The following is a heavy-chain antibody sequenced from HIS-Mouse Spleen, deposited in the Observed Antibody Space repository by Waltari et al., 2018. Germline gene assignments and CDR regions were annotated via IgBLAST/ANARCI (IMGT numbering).Heavy chain of an antibody. D-gene: IGHD6-13*01. CDR3: ARGRGRGIAAAGPGPFDY. CDR1: GGSFSGYY. V-gene: IGHV4-34*01. CDR2: INHSGST. J-gene: IGHJ4*02. Sequence: QVQLQQWGAGLLKPSETLSLTCAFYGGSFSGYYWSWIRQPPGKGLEWIGEINHSGSTNYNPSLKSRVTISVDTSKNQFSLKLSSVTAADTAVYYCARGRGRGIAAAGPGPFDYWGQGTLVTVSS.